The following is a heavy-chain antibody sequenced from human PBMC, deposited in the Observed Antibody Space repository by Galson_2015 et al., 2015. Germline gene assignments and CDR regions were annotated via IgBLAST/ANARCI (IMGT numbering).Heavy chain of an antibody. CDR1: GYTFTSYG. J-gene: IGHJ6*03. V-gene: IGHV1-18*01. CDR3: ARAREPAAIFYYYYYYMDV. Sequence: QSGAEVKKPGASVTVSCKASGYTFTSYGISWVRQAPGQGLEWMGWISAYNGNTNYAQKLQGRVTMTTDTSTSTAYMELRSLRSDDTAVYYCARAREPAAIFYYYYYYMDVWGKGTTVTVSS. D-gene: IGHD2-2*02. CDR2: ISAYNGNT.